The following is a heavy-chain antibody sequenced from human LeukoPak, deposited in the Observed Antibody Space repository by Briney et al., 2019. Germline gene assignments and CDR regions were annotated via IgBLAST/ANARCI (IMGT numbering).Heavy chain of an antibody. CDR2: ISSRSFTI. J-gene: IGHJ3*02. V-gene: IGHV3-48*02. Sequence: GGSLRLSCAASGFTFSAYIMNWGRQAPGKGLDWVSYISSRSFTIYYADSVKGRFTISRDNAKNSLYLEMNSLRDEDTAVYYCARSVIAVAGYDAFDIWGQGTVVTVSS. CDR3: ARSVIAVAGYDAFDI. CDR1: GFTFSAYI. D-gene: IGHD6-19*01.